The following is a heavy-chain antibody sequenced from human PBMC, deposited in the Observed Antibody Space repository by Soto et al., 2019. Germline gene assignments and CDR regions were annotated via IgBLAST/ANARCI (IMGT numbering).Heavy chain of an antibody. CDR1: GDSISSYY. J-gene: IGHJ4*02. D-gene: IGHD2-21*01. V-gene: IGHV4-39*01. Sequence: TSDTLSLTCTVSGDSISSYYWVWVRQPPGKGLEWIASVFYTGTTYYTPSLKSRVIISVDTSKNQFSLRLSSVTAADTAIYYCARAYKSSPTDWGQGTLVT. CDR2: VFYTGTT. CDR3: ARAYKSSPTD.